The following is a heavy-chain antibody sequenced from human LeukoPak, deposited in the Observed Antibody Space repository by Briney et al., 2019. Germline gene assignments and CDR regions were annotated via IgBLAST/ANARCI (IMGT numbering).Heavy chain of an antibody. J-gene: IGHJ5*02. CDR3: ARRGCSSTSCHAGWFDP. D-gene: IGHD2-2*01. Sequence: GESLNISCKGSGYSFTSSWIGWVRQMPGKGLGWLGIIYTGDSATRYSPSFHGQVTISADSSITTAYLQCSSLNASDTVMYYCARRGCSSTSCHAGWFDPWGQGTLVTVSS. CDR2: IYTGDSAT. CDR1: GYSFTSSW. V-gene: IGHV5-51*01.